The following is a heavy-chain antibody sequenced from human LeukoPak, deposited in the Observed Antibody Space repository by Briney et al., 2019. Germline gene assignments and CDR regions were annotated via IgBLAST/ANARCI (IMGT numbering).Heavy chain of an antibody. CDR2: INHSGST. V-gene: IGHV4-34*01. D-gene: IGHD2/OR15-2a*01. CDR3: ARLRSGLLLDY. CDR1: GGSFSGYY. J-gene: IGHJ4*02. Sequence: PSETLSLTCAVYGGSFSGYYWSWIRQPPGKGLEWIGEINHSGSTNYNPSLKSRVTISVDTSKNQFSLKLSSVTAADTAVYYCARLRSGLLLDYWGQGTLVTVSS.